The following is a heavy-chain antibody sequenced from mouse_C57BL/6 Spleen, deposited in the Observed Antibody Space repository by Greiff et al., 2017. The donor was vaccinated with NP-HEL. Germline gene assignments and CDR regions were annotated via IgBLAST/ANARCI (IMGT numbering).Heavy chain of an antibody. J-gene: IGHJ4*01. V-gene: IGHV1-39*01. D-gene: IGHD1-1*01. CDR1: GYSFTDYN. CDR2: INPNYGTT. Sequence: VQLKQSGPELVKPGASVKISCKASGYSFTDYNMNWVKQSNGKSLEWIGVINPNYGTTSYNQKFKGKATLTVDQSSSTAYMQLNSLTSEDSAVYYCARNYYGSFYYAMDYWGQGTSVTVSS. CDR3: ARNYYGSFYYAMDY.